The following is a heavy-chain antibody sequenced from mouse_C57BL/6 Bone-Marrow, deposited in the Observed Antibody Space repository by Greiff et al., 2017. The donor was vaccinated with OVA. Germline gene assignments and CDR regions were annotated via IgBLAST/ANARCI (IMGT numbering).Heavy chain of an antibody. CDR2: IRNKANGYTT. D-gene: IGHD3-2*02. V-gene: IGHV7-3*01. Sequence: EVKLVESGGGLVQPGGSLSLSCAASGFTFTAYYMSWVRQPPGKALEWLGFIRNKANGYTTEYSASVKGRFTISRDNSQSILYLQMNALRAEDSATYYCARSEAAQATMDYWGQGTSVTVSS. CDR3: ARSEAAQATMDY. CDR1: GFTFTAYY. J-gene: IGHJ4*01.